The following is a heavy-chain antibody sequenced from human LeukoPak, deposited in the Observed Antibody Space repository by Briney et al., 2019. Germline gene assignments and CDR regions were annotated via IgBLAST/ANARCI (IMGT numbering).Heavy chain of an antibody. D-gene: IGHD2-2*01. J-gene: IGHJ4*02. V-gene: IGHV3-30*18. CDR3: AKGDIVVVTGGFDY. CDR2: ISYDGSNK. Sequence: PGGSLRLSCAASGFTFSSYGMHWVRQAPGKGLEWVAVISYDGSNKYYADSVKGRFTISRDNSKNTLYLQMNSLRAEDTAVYYCAKGDIVVVTGGFDYWGQGTLVTVSS. CDR1: GFTFSSYG.